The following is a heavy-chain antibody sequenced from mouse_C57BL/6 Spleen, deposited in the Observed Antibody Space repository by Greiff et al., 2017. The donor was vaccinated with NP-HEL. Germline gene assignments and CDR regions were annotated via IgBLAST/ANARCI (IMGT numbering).Heavy chain of an antibody. J-gene: IGHJ4*01. V-gene: IGHV14-2*01. D-gene: IGHD1-1*01. CDR1: GFNIKDYY. CDR3: ARYYYGSSLIDYAMDY. CDR2: IDPEDGET. Sequence: VQLKESGAELVKPGASVKLSCTASGFNIKDYYMHWVKQRTEQGLEWIGRIDPEDGETKYAPKFQGKATITADTSSNTAYLQLSSLTSEDTAVYHCARYYYGSSLIDYAMDYWGQGTSVTVSS.